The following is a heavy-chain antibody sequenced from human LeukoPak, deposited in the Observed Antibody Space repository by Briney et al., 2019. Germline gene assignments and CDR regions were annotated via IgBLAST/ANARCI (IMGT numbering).Heavy chain of an antibody. Sequence: GGSLRLSCAASGFTFSSYAMHWVRQAPGKGLEWGADISYDGSNQYYADPVKGRFTISRDNSKNTLYLQMNSLRAEDTAVYYCARRHSSSWYVDYWGQGTLVTVSS. D-gene: IGHD6-13*01. V-gene: IGHV3-30*04. J-gene: IGHJ4*02. CDR2: ISYDGSNQ. CDR1: GFTFSSYA. CDR3: ARRHSSSWYVDY.